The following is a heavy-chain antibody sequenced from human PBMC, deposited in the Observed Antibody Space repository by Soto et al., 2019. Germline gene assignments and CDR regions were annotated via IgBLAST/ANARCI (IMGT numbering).Heavy chain of an antibody. D-gene: IGHD3-22*01. CDR2: IIPIFGTA. CDR3: ARVIPLSVYDSSGLFDY. J-gene: IGHJ4*02. CDR1: GGTFSSYA. V-gene: IGHV1-69*13. Sequence: WASVKVSCKASGGTFSSYAISWVRQAPGQGLEWMGGIIPIFGTANYAQKFQGRVTITADESTSTAYMELSSLRSEDTAVYYCARVIPLSVYDSSGLFDYWGQGTLVTVSS.